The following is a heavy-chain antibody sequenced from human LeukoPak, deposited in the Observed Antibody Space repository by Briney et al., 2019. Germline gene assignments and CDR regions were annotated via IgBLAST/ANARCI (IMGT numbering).Heavy chain of an antibody. CDR3: ASKDSSGWYEEA. CDR2: MNPNSGNT. J-gene: IGHJ5*02. D-gene: IGHD6-19*01. CDR1: GYTFTSYD. V-gene: IGHV1-8*01. Sequence: GASVKVSCKASGYTFTSYDINWVRQATGQGLEWMGWMNPNSGNTGYAQKFQGRITMTRDTSTSTVYVELSSLRSEDSAVYYCASKDSSGWYEEAWGQGTQVTVSS.